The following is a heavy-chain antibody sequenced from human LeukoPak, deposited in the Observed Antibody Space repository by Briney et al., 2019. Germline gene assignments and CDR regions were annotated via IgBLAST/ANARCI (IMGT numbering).Heavy chain of an antibody. V-gene: IGHV3-23*01. J-gene: IGHJ4*02. CDR1: GFTFSSYT. CDR2: ISGSGGST. CDR3: AKVGGYCSGGSCYSVLPDC. D-gene: IGHD2-15*01. Sequence: GGSLRLSCAASGFTFSSYTMSWVRQAPGKGLEWVSAISGSGGSTYYADSVKGRFTISRDNSKNTLYLQMNSLRAEDTAVYYCAKVGGYCSGGSCYSVLPDCWGQGTLVTVSS.